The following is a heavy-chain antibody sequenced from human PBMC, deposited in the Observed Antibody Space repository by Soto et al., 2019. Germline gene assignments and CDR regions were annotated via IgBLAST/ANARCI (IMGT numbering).Heavy chain of an antibody. CDR1: GGIFSSFS. Sequence: QVQLVQSGAEEKTPGSSVEVSCKASGGIFSSFSITWVRQVPGHGLEWMGGIIPMTGTPNYAEKFQGRLTLTADGSTRTAYLVLSSLKSEDTAVYYCARGPILPGATSWLDPWGQGTVVIVSS. V-gene: IGHV1-69*01. CDR3: ARGPILPGATSWLDP. D-gene: IGHD2-2*01. CDR2: IIPMTGTP. J-gene: IGHJ5*02.